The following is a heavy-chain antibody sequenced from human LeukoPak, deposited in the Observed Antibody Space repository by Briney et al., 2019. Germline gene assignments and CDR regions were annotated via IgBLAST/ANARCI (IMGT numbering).Heavy chain of an antibody. D-gene: IGHD1-26*01. V-gene: IGHV4-34*01. J-gene: IGHJ4*02. CDR2: INHSGST. CDR1: GGSFSGYY. Sequence: SETLSLTCAVYGGSFSGYYWSWIRQPPGKGLEWIGEINHSGSTNYNPSLKSRVTISVDTSKNQFPLKLSSVTAADTAVYYCARKRGSYVFDYWGQGTLVTVSS. CDR3: ARKRGSYVFDY.